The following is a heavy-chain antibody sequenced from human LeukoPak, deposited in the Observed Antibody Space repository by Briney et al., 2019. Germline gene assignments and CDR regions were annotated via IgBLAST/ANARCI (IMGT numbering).Heavy chain of an antibody. J-gene: IGHJ4*02. CDR1: GFIFGGYW. Sequence: GGSLRLSCAASGFIFGGYWMSWVRQAPGRGLEWVANINPDGSIKYYVDSIKGRFTISRDNAKNSLYLQMNSLRAEDTAVYYCARVAVAAAGRGSFDYWGQGTLVTVSS. D-gene: IGHD6-13*01. CDR2: INPDGSIK. V-gene: IGHV3-7*01. CDR3: ARVAVAAAGRGSFDY.